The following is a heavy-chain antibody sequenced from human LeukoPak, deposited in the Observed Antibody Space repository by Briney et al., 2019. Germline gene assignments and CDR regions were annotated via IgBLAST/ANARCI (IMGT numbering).Heavy chain of an antibody. V-gene: IGHV5-51*01. CDR3: ARANYYNSLSSFTR. CDR1: GYTFTSYW. Sequence: GESLKISCKASGYTFTSYWIGWVRQMPGKGLEWMGIIYPGDSDTRYSPSFQGQVTISADKSISSAYLQWSNLKASDTAMYYCARANYYNSLSSFTRWGQGTLVTISS. D-gene: IGHD3-3*01. CDR2: IYPGDSDT. J-gene: IGHJ4*02.